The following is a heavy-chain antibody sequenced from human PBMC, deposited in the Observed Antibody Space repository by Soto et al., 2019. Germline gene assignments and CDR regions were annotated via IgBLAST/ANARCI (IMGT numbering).Heavy chain of an antibody. V-gene: IGHV2-5*02. CDR1: GFSLSTSGVG. Sequence: QITLKESGPTLVKPTQTLTVTCSFSGFSLSTSGVGVGWIRQPPGKALEWLVIIYWDDDKRYNPSLKSRLTITXDTSKNQVVLTMTNMDPVDTATYYCAHKYGDYDFDYWGQGTLVTVSS. D-gene: IGHD4-17*01. J-gene: IGHJ4*02. CDR3: AHKYGDYDFDY. CDR2: IYWDDDK.